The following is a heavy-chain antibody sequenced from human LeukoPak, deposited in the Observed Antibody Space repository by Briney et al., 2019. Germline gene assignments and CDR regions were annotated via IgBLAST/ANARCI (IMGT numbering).Heavy chain of an antibody. CDR1: GFTFSNYA. CDR2: LSYDGSNK. Sequence: PGGSLRLSCAASGFTFSNYAMHWVRQAPGKGLEWVALLSYDGSNKHYAEPVQGRFTISRDNSKNTLYLQMNSLRPEDTAVYYCARARFGYNRGPFDYWGQGILVTVSS. V-gene: IGHV3-30-3*01. CDR3: ARARFGYNRGPFDY. J-gene: IGHJ4*02. D-gene: IGHD5-24*01.